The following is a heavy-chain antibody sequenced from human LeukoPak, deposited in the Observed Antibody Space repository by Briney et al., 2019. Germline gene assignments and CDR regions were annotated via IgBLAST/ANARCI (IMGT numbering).Heavy chain of an antibody. CDR1: GASISPYY. V-gene: IGHV4-4*07. Sequence: SETLSLTCTVSGASISPYYWSWIRHPAGKGLEWVGRIFASGTTNYNPSLESRVAMSVDTSKNQFSLNLSSVTAADTAIYYCVQDGPLRSDYWGQGTLVTVSS. CDR3: VQDGPLRSDY. J-gene: IGHJ4*02. D-gene: IGHD3-16*01. CDR2: IFASGTT.